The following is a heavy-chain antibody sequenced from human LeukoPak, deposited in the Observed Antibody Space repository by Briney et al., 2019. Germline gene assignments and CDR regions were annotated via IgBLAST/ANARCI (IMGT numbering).Heavy chain of an antibody. Sequence: ASVKVSCKASGGTFSSYAISWVRQAPGQGLEWMGGIIPIFGTANYAQKFQGRVTITTDESTSTAYMELSSLRSEDTAVYYCARVGNIAARWPDAFDIWGQGTMVTVSS. J-gene: IGHJ3*02. D-gene: IGHD6-6*01. CDR3: ARVGNIAARWPDAFDI. V-gene: IGHV1-69*05. CDR2: IIPIFGTA. CDR1: GGTFSSYA.